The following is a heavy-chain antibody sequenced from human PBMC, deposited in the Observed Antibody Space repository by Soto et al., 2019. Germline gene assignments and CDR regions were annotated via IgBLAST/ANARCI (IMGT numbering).Heavy chain of an antibody. CDR1: GGSINDFY. Sequence: SETLSLTCTASGGSINDFYWSWIRQPPGKGLEWIGYIYYSGSTDYNPSLKGRVTISVDTSKNQFSLKLRSVTAADTAVYYCARVGGVAARTFDYWGQGTLVTVSS. D-gene: IGHD6-6*01. J-gene: IGHJ4*02. CDR3: ARVGGVAARTFDY. CDR2: IYYSGST. V-gene: IGHV4-59*01.